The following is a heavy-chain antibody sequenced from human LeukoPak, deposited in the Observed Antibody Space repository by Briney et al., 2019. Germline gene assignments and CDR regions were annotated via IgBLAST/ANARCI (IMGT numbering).Heavy chain of an antibody. D-gene: IGHD2-2*01. CDR3: ARSAYCTSTSCLNGRGAFDI. Sequence: GGALRVSCAASGFTFSSYSVNWVRQAPGKGLEWVSYISSSSSPIYYADSVKGRFTISRDNAKNSLYLQMSSLRAEDTAVYYCARSAYCTSTSCLNGRGAFDIWGQGTMVTVSS. CDR2: ISSSSSPI. CDR1: GFTFSSYS. J-gene: IGHJ3*02. V-gene: IGHV3-48*04.